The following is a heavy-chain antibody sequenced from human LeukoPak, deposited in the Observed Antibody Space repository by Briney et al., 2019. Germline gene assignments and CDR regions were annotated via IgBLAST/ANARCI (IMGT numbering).Heavy chain of an antibody. CDR2: ISGPGDNT. CDR1: GFTFSTSV. Sequence: GGSLRLSCAASGFTFSTSVMGWVRQAPGKGLEWVSAISGPGDNTYYTDSVKGRFTISRDNSKNTLYLQMNSLRAEDTAVYYCARLVTGYPNWFDPWGQGTLVTVSS. J-gene: IGHJ5*02. CDR3: ARLVTGYPNWFDP. V-gene: IGHV3-23*01. D-gene: IGHD3-9*01.